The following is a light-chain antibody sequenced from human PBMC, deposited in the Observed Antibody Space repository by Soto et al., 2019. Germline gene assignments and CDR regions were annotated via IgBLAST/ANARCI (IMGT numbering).Light chain of an antibody. CDR1: SSDVGAYNY. CDR2: EVN. Sequence: QSALTQPASVSGSPGQSITISCTGTSSDVGAYNYVSWYQQHPGKAPKLLIYEVNNRPSGVSNRFSGSKSGNAASLTVSGLQAEDEADYYCSSYRSSRAYVFGTGTKLTVL. V-gene: IGLV2-14*01. CDR3: SSYRSSRAYV. J-gene: IGLJ1*01.